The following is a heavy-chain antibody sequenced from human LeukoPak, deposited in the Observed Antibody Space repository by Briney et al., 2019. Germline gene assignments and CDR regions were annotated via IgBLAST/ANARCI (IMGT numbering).Heavy chain of an antibody. CDR1: GGSFSGYY. Sequence: SETLSLTCAVYGGSFSGYYWSWIRQPPGKGLEWIGEINHSGSTNYNPSLKSRVTISVDTSKNQFSLKLSSVTAADTAVYYCARKKWIQLWPRSGYYYMDVWGKGTTVTISS. J-gene: IGHJ6*03. D-gene: IGHD5-18*01. CDR3: ARKKWIQLWPRSGYYYMDV. V-gene: IGHV4-34*01. CDR2: INHSGST.